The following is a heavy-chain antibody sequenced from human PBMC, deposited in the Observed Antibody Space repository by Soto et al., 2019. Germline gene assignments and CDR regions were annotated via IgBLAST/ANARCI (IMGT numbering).Heavy chain of an antibody. Sequence: PSETLSLTCTVSGGSINSYYWTWIRQPAGKGLEWIGRVFSSGSTNYNPSLKSRVTMSVDTSKNQFSLKLSSVTVADTAVYFCAGDKGYNYYGMDVWGQGTTVTVSS. CDR3: AGDKGYNYYGMDV. CDR1: GGSINSYY. V-gene: IGHV4-4*07. J-gene: IGHJ6*02. CDR2: VFSSGST.